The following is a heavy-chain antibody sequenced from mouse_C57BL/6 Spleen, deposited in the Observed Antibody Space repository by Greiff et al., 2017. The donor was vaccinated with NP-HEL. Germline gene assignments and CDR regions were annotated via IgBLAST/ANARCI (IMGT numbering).Heavy chain of an antibody. J-gene: IGHJ2*01. CDR2: IYPGSGST. CDR3: ARSGDSCVGY. Sequence: QVQLQQPGAELVKPGASVKMSCKASGYTFSSYWITWVKQRPGQGLEWIGEIYPGSGSTNYNEKFKSKATLTVDTSSSTAYMQLSSLTSEGSAVYYCARSGDSCVGYWGQGATLTVSS. CDR1: GYTFSSYW. V-gene: IGHV1-55*01. D-gene: IGHD1-1*02.